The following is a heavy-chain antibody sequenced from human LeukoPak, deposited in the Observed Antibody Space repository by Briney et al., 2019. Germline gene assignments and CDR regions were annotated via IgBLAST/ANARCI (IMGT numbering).Heavy chain of an antibody. D-gene: IGHD6-19*01. Sequence: PGGSLRLSCAASGFTFSSYSMNWVRQAPGKGLEWVSYISSSSSTIYYADSVKGRFTISRDNAKNSLYLQMNSLRAKDTAVYYCARDGDSSGWYPFDYDYWGQGTLVTVSS. V-gene: IGHV3-48*01. CDR2: ISSSSSTI. CDR3: ARDGDSSGWYPFDYDY. J-gene: IGHJ4*02. CDR1: GFTFSSYS.